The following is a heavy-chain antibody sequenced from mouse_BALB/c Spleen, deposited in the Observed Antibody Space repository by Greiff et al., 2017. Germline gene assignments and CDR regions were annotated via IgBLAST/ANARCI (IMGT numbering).Heavy chain of an antibody. D-gene: IGHD3-2*01. CDR2: ISSGSSTI. CDR1: GFTFSSFG. Sequence: EVMLVESGGGLVQPGGSRKLSCAASGFTFSSFGMHWVRQAPEKGLEWVAYISSGSSTIYYADTVKGRFTISRDNPKNTLFLQMTSLRSEDTAMYYCARKGQLGDYYAMDYWGQGTSVTVSS. J-gene: IGHJ4*01. V-gene: IGHV5-17*02. CDR3: ARKGQLGDYYAMDY.